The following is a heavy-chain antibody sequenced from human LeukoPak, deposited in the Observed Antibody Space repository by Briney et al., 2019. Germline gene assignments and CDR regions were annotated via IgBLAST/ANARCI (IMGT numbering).Heavy chain of an antibody. CDR1: GGSISSSSYY. CDR2: IYTSGNT. CDR3: ARVDLRAAFFDY. J-gene: IGHJ4*02. Sequence: SETLSLTCTVSGGSISSSSYYWTWIRQPAGKGLEWIGRIYTSGNTSYNPSLKSRVTMSVDTSKNQFSLNLSSVTAADTAVYYCARVDLRAAFFDYWGQGTLVTVSS. D-gene: IGHD2-15*01. V-gene: IGHV4-61*02.